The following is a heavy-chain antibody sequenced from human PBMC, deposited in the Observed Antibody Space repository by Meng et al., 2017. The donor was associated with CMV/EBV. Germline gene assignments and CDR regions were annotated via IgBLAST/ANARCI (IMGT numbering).Heavy chain of an antibody. V-gene: IGHV1-46*01. CDR1: GYTFTSYY. Sequence: ASVKVSCKASGYTFTSYYMHWVRQAPGQGLEWMGIINPSGGSTSYAQKFQGRVTMTRDTSTSTVYMELSSLRSEDTVVYYCASSYIAAAGIMDVWGQGTTVTVSS. D-gene: IGHD6-13*01. J-gene: IGHJ6*02. CDR3: ASSYIAAAGIMDV. CDR2: INPSGGST.